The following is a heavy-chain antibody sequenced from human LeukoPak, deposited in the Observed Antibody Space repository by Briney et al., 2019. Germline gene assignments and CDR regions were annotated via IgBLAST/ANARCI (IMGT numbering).Heavy chain of an antibody. J-gene: IGHJ6*02. Sequence: GGSLRLSCAASGFTFSSYAMSWVRQAPGKGLEWVSAISGSGGSTYYADSVKGRFTISRDNSKNTLYLQMNSLRAEDTAAYYCARYFWSGYYAYYYYYGMDVWGQGTTVTVSS. CDR3: ARYFWSGYYAYYYYYGMDV. CDR1: GFTFSSYA. V-gene: IGHV3-23*01. CDR2: ISGSGGST. D-gene: IGHD3-3*01.